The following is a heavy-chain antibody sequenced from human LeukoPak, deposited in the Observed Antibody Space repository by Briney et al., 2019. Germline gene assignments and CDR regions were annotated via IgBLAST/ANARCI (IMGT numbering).Heavy chain of an antibody. CDR2: ISASGGST. J-gene: IGHJ5*02. Sequence: GGSLRLSCAASGFTFNSYAMSWVRQAPGKGLEWVSIISASGGSTYYADSVKGRFTISRDNAQKSLYLQMNSLRVEDTAVYYCASPAHPWGQGTLVTVSS. CDR3: ASPAHP. V-gene: IGHV3-23*01. CDR1: GFTFNSYA.